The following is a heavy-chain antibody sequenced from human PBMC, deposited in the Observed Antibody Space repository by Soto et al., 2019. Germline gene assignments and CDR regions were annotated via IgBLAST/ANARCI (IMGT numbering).Heavy chain of an antibody. CDR2: IYWDDDK. D-gene: IGHD3-10*01. V-gene: IGHV2-5*02. CDR3: AHRRTGYFDY. Sequence: QITLKESGPTLVKPTQTLTLTCTFSGFSLSTSGVGVGWIRQPPGKALEWLALIYWDDDKSYSPSLKSRLTIXRDTSKNQVVLRMTNMDPVDTATYYCAHRRTGYFDYWGQGTLVTVSS. J-gene: IGHJ4*02. CDR1: GFSLSTSGVG.